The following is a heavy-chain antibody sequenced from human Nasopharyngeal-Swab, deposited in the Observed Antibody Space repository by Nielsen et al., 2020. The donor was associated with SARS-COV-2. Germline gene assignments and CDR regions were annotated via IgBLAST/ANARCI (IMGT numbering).Heavy chain of an antibody. V-gene: IGHV3-23*01. D-gene: IGHD6-13*01. CDR3: AKDGSSSPTY. CDR1: GFSFSTYT. J-gene: IGHJ4*02. CDR2: ISGSGGDT. Sequence: GESLKISCAASGFSFSTYTMNWVRQAPGKGLEWVSAISGSGGDTYYADSVKGRFTISRDNSKNTLYLRMNSLRAEDTAVYYCAKDGSSSPTYWGQGTLVTVSS.